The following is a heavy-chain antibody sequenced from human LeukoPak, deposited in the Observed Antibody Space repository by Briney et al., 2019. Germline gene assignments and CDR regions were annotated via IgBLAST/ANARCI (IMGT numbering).Heavy chain of an antibody. CDR1: GDSFTSYW. D-gene: IGHD5-24*01. J-gene: IGHJ4*02. CDR3: ARPLARDGYLPLDY. CDR2: IYPGDSDT. V-gene: IGHV5-51*01. Sequence: GESLKISCKGSGDSFTSYWISWVRQMPGKGLEWMGIIYPGDSDTRYSPSFQGQVTISADKSISTAYLQWSSLKASDTAMYYCARPLARDGYLPLDYWGQRTLVTVSS.